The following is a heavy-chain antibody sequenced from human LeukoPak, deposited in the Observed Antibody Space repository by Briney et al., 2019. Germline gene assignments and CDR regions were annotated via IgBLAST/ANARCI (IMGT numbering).Heavy chain of an antibody. CDR3: ARVSPAGAVARPSY. CDR2: INHSGST. Sequence: SETLSLTCTVSGGSISSYYWSWIRQPPGKGLEWIGEINHSGSTNYNPSLKSRVTLSVDASKNQFSLKLSSVTAADTAVYYCARVSPAGAVARPSYWGQGTLVTVSS. V-gene: IGHV4-34*01. J-gene: IGHJ4*02. D-gene: IGHD6-19*01. CDR1: GGSISSYY.